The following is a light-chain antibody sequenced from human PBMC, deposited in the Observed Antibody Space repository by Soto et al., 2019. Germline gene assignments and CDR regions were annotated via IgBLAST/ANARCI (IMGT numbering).Light chain of an antibody. CDR1: QSVSNNY. V-gene: IGKV3-20*01. Sequence: IVLTQSPATLFSSPGDRVTLSCRASQSVSNNYLAWYQQKPGHAPGLVIYGASNRATGIPDRFIGSGSGTDFTLTISRMEPEDFAVDYCQQYGSSGTFCQGTKVDIK. CDR3: QQYGSSGT. CDR2: GAS. J-gene: IGKJ1*01.